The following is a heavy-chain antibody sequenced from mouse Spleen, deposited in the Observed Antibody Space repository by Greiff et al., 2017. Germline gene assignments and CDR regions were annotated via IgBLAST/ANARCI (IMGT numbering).Heavy chain of an antibody. V-gene: IGHV1-39*01. Sequence: VHVKQSGPELVKPGASVKISCKASGYSFTDYNMNWVKQSNGKSLEWIGVINPNYGTTSYNQKFKGKATLTVDQSSSTAYMQLNSLTSEDSAVYYCARSGTTATFAMDYWGQGTSVTVSS. J-gene: IGHJ4*01. D-gene: IGHD1-2*01. CDR2: INPNYGTT. CDR3: ARSGTTATFAMDY. CDR1: GYSFTDYN.